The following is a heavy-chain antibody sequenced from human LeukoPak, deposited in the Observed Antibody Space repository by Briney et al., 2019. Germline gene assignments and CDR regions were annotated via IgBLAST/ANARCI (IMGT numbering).Heavy chain of an antibody. CDR3: ARGKQWYYDFWSGYLMDV. CDR2: INHSGGST. V-gene: IGHV1-46*01. J-gene: IGHJ6*04. Sequence: ASVKVSCKASGYTFTTYTIHWVRQAPGQGLEWMGIINHSGGSTSYAQKFQGRVTMTRDMSTSTVYMELSSLRSEDTAVYYCARGKQWYYDFWSGYLMDVWGKGTTVTVSS. D-gene: IGHD3-3*01. CDR1: GYTFTTYT.